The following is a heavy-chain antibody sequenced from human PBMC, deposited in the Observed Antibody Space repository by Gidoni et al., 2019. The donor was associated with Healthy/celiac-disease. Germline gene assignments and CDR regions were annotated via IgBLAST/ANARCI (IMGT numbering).Heavy chain of an antibody. D-gene: IGHD6-19*01. V-gene: IGHV3-23*01. Sequence: EVQLLESGGGLVQPGGSLRLSCAASGFSFSSYAMSWVRQAPGKGLGGVEAISVSGGSTYYADSVKGRFTISRDNSKNTLYLQMNSLRAEDTAVYYCAKDSLGSGWVRGFDYWGQGTLVTVSS. CDR2: ISVSGGST. CDR3: AKDSLGSGWVRGFDY. J-gene: IGHJ4*02. CDR1: GFSFSSYA.